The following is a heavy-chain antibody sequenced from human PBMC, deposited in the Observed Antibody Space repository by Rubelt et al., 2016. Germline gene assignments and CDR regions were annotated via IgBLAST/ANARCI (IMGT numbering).Heavy chain of an antibody. CDR3: AGLRLGELSLIDY. CDR1: GGSISSYY. D-gene: IGHD3-16*02. CDR2: IYYSGST. V-gene: IGHV4-59*01. Sequence: QVQLQESGPGLVKPSETLSLTCTVSGGSISSYYWSWIRQPPGKGLEWIGYIYYSGSTNYNPSLKGRVTISVDPSKNQFSLKLSSVTAADTAVYYCAGLRLGELSLIDYWGQGTLVTVSS. J-gene: IGHJ4*02.